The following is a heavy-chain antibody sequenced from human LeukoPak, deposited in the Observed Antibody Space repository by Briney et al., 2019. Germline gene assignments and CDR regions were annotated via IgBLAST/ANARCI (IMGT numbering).Heavy chain of an antibody. Sequence: VASVKVSCKASGYTFTSYGISWVRQAPGQGLEWMGWINPNSGGTNYAQKFQGRVTMTRDTSISTAYTELSRLRSDDTAVYYCARPESVVPAAAVDYWGQGTLVTVSS. CDR2: INPNSGGT. D-gene: IGHD2-2*01. CDR1: GYTFTSYG. J-gene: IGHJ4*02. V-gene: IGHV1-2*02. CDR3: ARPESVVPAAAVDY.